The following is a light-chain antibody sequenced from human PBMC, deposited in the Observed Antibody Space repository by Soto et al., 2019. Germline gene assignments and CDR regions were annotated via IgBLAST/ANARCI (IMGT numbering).Light chain of an antibody. V-gene: IGKV3-11*01. Sequence: EIVLTQSPPTLSLSPGERATFSCRASQSVSSYLAWYQQKPGQAPRLLIYDASNRATGIPARFSGSGSGTDFTLTISSLEPEDFAVYYCQQRSNWPRTFGPGTKVEIK. CDR3: QQRSNWPRT. CDR1: QSVSSY. J-gene: IGKJ1*01. CDR2: DAS.